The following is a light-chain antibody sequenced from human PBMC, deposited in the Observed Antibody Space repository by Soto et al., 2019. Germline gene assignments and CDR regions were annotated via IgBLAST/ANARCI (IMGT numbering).Light chain of an antibody. V-gene: IGLV6-57*04. CDR1: SGSIASNY. Sequence: NFMLTQPHSVSESPGKTVTISCTRSSGSIASNYVQWYQQRPGSAPTTVIYEHNQRPSGVPDRFSGSIDSSSNSASLTISGVKTEDEADYYCQSYDSSIVVFGGGTKVTVL. CDR2: EHN. J-gene: IGLJ2*01. CDR3: QSYDSSIVV.